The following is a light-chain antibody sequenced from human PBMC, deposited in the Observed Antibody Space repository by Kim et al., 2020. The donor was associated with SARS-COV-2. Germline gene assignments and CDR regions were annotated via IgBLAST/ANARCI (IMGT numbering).Light chain of an antibody. CDR1: QSISSA. V-gene: IGKV1-39*01. Sequence: AAVGDRVTITCRASQSISSALNWYQQKPGKATNLLIYAASSLQSGVPSRFSGSGSGTDFTLTISSLQPEDFATYYCQQSYITPLTFGGGTKVDIK. J-gene: IGKJ4*01. CDR3: QQSYITPLT. CDR2: AAS.